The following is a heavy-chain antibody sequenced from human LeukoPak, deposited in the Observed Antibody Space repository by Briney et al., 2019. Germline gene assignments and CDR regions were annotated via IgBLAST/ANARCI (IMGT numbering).Heavy chain of an antibody. CDR3: ARENGYKYDY. V-gene: IGHV4-59*01. J-gene: IGHJ4*02. CDR2: IYHSGST. D-gene: IGHD5-24*01. CDR1: GGSISSYY. Sequence: SETLSLTCTVSGGSISSYYWSWIRQPPGKGLEWIGSIYHSGSTNYNPSLKSRVTISVDTSKNQFSLKLRSVTAADTAVYYCARENGYKYDYWGQGTLVIVSS.